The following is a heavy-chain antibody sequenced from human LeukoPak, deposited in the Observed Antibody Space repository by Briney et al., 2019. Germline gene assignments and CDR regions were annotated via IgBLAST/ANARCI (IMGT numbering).Heavy chain of an antibody. CDR2: ISGDGGST. D-gene: IGHD3-10*01. J-gene: IGHJ6*02. CDR3: AKDSITRLLWFGELAGSSIDV. Sequence: GGSLRLSCAASGFTFDDYAMHWVRHAPGKGLEWVSLISGDGGSTYYADSVKGRFTISRDNSKNSLYLQMNSLRTEDTALYYCAKDSITRLLWFGELAGSSIDVWGQGTTVTVSS. V-gene: IGHV3-43*02. CDR1: GFTFDDYA.